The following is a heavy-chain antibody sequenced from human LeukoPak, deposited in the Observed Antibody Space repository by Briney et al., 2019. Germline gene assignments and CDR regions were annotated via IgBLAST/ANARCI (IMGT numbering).Heavy chain of an antibody. V-gene: IGHV4-34*01. CDR3: ARVLSSSPADY. J-gene: IGHJ4*02. CDR2: INHSGST. Sequence: SETLSLTCAVYGGSLSGYYWSWIRQPPGKGLEWIGEINHSGSTNYNPSLKSRVTISVDTSKNQFSLKLSSVTAADTAVYYCARVLSSSPADYWGQGTLVTVSS. D-gene: IGHD6-6*01. CDR1: GGSLSGYY.